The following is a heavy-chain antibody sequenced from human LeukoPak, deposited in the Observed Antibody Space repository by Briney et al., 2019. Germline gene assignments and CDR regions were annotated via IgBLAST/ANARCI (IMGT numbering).Heavy chain of an antibody. D-gene: IGHD6-13*01. J-gene: IGHJ4*02. V-gene: IGHV4-4*07. Sequence: SETLSLTCTVSGGSISSYYWGWTRQPAGKGLEWIGRIYTSGSTNYNPSLKSRVTMSVDTSKNQFSLKLSSVTAADTAVYYCARGSRIAAAPPYFDYWGQGTLVTVSS. CDR3: ARGSRIAAAPPYFDY. CDR1: GGSISSYY. CDR2: IYTSGST.